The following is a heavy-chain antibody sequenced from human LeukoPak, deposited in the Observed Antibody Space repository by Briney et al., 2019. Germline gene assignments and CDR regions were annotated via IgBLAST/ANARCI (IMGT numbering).Heavy chain of an antibody. Sequence: PGGSLRLSCAASGFTFSYYWMHWVRQAPGKGLVWVSRINSDGSSTFYADSVKGRFTISRDNAKNTLYLQMNSLRAEDTAVYYCARVPAGVIGMKDAFDIWGQGTMVTVSS. CDR3: ARVPAGVIGMKDAFDI. CDR2: INSDGSST. CDR1: GFTFSYYW. V-gene: IGHV3-74*01. D-gene: IGHD3-16*02. J-gene: IGHJ3*02.